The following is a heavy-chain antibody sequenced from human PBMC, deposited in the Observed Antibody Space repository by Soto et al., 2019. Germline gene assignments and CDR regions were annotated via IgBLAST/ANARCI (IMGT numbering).Heavy chain of an antibody. J-gene: IGHJ4*02. Sequence: QITLKESGPPLVKPTQTLTLTCTFSGFSLTETGMGVGWIRQPPGKALEWLALIYWDDDKRYSPSLKRGLTISKDDSKNQVVLTKTNVDAVDTATYYCAHRRSGYFDSWGQGTLVTVSS. CDR2: IYWDDDK. V-gene: IGHV2-5*02. CDR1: GFSLTETGMG. CDR3: AHRRSGYFDS.